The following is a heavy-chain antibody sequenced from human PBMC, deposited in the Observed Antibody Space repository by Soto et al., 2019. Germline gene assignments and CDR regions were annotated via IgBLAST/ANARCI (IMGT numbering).Heavy chain of an antibody. CDR3: ARGYHSSGFDF. Sequence: EVQLVESGGGLVKPGGSLRLSCAASGFTFSSYTMNCVRQTPGTGLEWVSSISSSSNYIYYADSVKGRFTISRDNAKNSRYLQMNSLSADDTAVSYCARGYHSSGFDFWGQGTLVTVSS. CDR1: GFTFSSYT. J-gene: IGHJ4*02. CDR2: ISSSSNYI. D-gene: IGHD6-19*01. V-gene: IGHV3-21*01.